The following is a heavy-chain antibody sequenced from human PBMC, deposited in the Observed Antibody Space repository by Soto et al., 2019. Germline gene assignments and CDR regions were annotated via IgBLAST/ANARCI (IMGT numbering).Heavy chain of an antibody. CDR1: GFTFSSYS. CDR3: AREEGIAARHFDY. J-gene: IGHJ4*02. CDR2: ISSSSSTI. D-gene: IGHD6-6*01. V-gene: IGHV3-48*01. Sequence: PGGSLRLSCAASGFTFSSYSMNWVRQAPGKGLEWVSYISSSSSTIYYADSVKGRFTISRDNAKNSLYLQMNSLRAEDTAVYYCAREEGIAARHFDYWGQGTLVTVSS.